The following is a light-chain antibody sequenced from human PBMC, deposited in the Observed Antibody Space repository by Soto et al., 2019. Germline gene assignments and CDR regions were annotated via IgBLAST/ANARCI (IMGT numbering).Light chain of an antibody. CDR3: QQYGSSSWT. J-gene: IGKJ1*01. CDR1: QSVSRSY. Sequence: IVLPQSPGTLSLSPGERASLSCRASQSVSRSYLAWYTQTPGQAPRLLIYGASSRATGIPDRFRGSGSGTDFTLTISRLEPEDFAVYYCQQYGSSSWTFGQGTNVHIK. CDR2: GAS. V-gene: IGKV3-20*01.